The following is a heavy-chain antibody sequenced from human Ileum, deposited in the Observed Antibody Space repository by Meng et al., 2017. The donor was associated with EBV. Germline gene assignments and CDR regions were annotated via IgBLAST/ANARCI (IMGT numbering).Heavy chain of an antibody. D-gene: IGHD3-22*01. Sequence: QVHLQEAGPGLVKPSETLSLTCAVSGGSIIRSDWWSWVRQPPGNGLEWIGETSHSGSTNYSPSLKSRVTISLDKSKNQLSLKLNSVTAADTAVYYCASSDYYRSDYWGQGTLVTVSS. J-gene: IGHJ4*02. CDR1: GGSIIRSDW. CDR2: TSHSGST. V-gene: IGHV4-4*02. CDR3: ASSDYYRSDY.